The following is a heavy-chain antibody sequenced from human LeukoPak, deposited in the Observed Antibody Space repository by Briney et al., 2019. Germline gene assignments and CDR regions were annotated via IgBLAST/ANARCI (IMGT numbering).Heavy chain of an antibody. Sequence: GGSLRLSCAASGFTFSSTWMTWVRQAPGKGLEWVANIKEDGSLRDYVDSVKGRFTIFRDNAKDSLYLQMNSLRHEDTAVYYCARDGALTVGSFDIWGQGTMVTVSS. CDR3: ARDGALTVGSFDI. D-gene: IGHD1-26*01. V-gene: IGHV3-7*04. CDR2: IKEDGSLR. CDR1: GFTFSSTW. J-gene: IGHJ3*02.